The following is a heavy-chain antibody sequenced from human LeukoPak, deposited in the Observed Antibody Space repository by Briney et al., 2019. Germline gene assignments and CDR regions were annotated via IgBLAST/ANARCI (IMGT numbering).Heavy chain of an antibody. J-gene: IGHJ4*02. Sequence: GESLKISCEASGYSFTNYWIGWVRQMPGKGLEWMGIIYPGDSETRYSPSFQGQVTISADKSISTAYLQWSSLKASDTAIYYCARQTSIYAYSEYDPFDYWGQGTLVTVSS. D-gene: IGHD5-12*01. CDR1: GYSFTNYW. CDR2: IYPGDSET. V-gene: IGHV5-51*01. CDR3: ARQTSIYAYSEYDPFDY.